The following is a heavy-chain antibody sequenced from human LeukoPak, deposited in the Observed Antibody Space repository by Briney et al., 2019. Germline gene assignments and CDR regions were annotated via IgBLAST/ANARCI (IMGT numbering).Heavy chain of an antibody. D-gene: IGHD6-19*01. CDR1: GGSISSGSYY. CDR3: ARSIAVAGTKVYYFDY. CDR2: IYTSGST. V-gene: IGHV4-61*02. Sequence: SETLSLTCTVSGGSISSGSYYWSWIRQPAGKGLEWIGRIYTSGSTNYNPSLKSRVTISVDTSKNQFSLKLSSVTAADTAVYYCARSIAVAGTKVYYFDYWGQGTLVTVSS. J-gene: IGHJ4*02.